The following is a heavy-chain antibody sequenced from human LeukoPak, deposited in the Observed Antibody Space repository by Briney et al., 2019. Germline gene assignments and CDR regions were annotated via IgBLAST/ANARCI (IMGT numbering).Heavy chain of an antibody. CDR1: GYTFSDFH. V-gene: IGHV1-46*01. J-gene: IGHJ6*03. D-gene: IGHD2-8*01. CDR3: ARGRGVTYYYYYMDV. CDR2: INPISGST. Sequence: ASVKVSCKASGYTFSDFHMHWVRQAPGQGLEWMGIINPISGSTTYAQNLQGRLTMTRDMSTSTIYLVLSSLRSEDTAVYYCARGRGVTYYYYYMDVWGKGSTVTVSS.